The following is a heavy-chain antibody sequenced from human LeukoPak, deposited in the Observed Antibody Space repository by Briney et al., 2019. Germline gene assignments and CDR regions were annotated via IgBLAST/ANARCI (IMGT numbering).Heavy chain of an antibody. Sequence: GGSLRLSCAASGFTFSSYGMHWVRQAPGKGLEWVAVIWYDGSSKYYADSVKGRFTISRDNSKNTLYLQMNSLRAEDTAVYYCARGKTHNWNYFWFDPWGQGTLVTVSS. CDR2: IWYDGSSK. D-gene: IGHD1-7*01. J-gene: IGHJ5*02. V-gene: IGHV3-33*01. CDR1: GFTFSSYG. CDR3: ARGKTHNWNYFWFDP.